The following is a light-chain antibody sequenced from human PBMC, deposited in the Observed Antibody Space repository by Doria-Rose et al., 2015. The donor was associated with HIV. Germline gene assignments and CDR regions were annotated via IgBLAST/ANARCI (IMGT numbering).Light chain of an antibody. Sequence: TQFPGTLSLSPGERATLSCRASQSFSSTYLAWYQQKPGQAPSLLIYDGFTRATGIPDRFSASGSGTDFTLTINRLEPEDFALYYCHQYGTSWTFGQGTKVEI. CDR2: DGF. V-gene: IGKV3-20*01. CDR3: HQYGTSWT. J-gene: IGKJ1*01. CDR1: QSFSSTY.